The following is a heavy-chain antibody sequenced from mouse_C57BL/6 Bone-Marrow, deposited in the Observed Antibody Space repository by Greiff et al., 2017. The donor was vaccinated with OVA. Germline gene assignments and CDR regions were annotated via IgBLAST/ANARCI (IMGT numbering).Heavy chain of an antibody. Sequence: QVQLQQPGAELVKPGASVKLSCKASGYTFTSYWMHWVKQRPGQGLEWIGMIHPNSGSTNYTEKFKSKATLTVNNSSSTAYMQLSSLTSEGSAVYDCSRGVTPALFAYCGQGTLVTVSA. CDR1: GYTFTSYW. CDR2: IHPNSGST. V-gene: IGHV1-64*01. J-gene: IGHJ3*01. CDR3: SRGVTPALFAY. D-gene: IGHD2-2*01.